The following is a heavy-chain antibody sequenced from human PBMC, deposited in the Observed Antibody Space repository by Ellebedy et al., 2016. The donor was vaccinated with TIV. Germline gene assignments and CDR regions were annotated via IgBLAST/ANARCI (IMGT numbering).Heavy chain of an antibody. CDR1: GYTFTGYY. J-gene: IGHJ4*02. D-gene: IGHD3-22*01. CDR3: ARSSGYYYFPDY. V-gene: IGHV1-2*04. Sequence: ASVKVSCKASGYTFTGYYMHWVRQAPGQGLEWMGWINPNSGGTNYAQKFQGWVTMTRDTSISTAYMELSSVTAADTAVYYCARSSGYYYFPDYWGQGTLVTVSS. CDR2: INPNSGGT.